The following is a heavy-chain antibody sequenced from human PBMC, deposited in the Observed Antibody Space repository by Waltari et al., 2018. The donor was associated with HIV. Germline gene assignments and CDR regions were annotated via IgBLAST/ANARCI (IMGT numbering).Heavy chain of an antibody. D-gene: IGHD3-3*01. Sequence: EVQLVESGGGMVKPGGSLRLSCAASGFTFSSYSLNLVRQAPGKGLEWVSSISSSISYIYYADSVKGRFTISRDNAKNSLYLQMNSLRAEDTAVYYCAGAYDFWSGYYDYWGQGTLVTVSS. V-gene: IGHV3-21*01. CDR1: GFTFSSYS. J-gene: IGHJ4*02. CDR3: AGAYDFWSGYYDY. CDR2: ISSSISYI.